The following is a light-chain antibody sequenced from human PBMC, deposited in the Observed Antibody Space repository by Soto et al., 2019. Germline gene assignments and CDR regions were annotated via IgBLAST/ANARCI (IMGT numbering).Light chain of an antibody. Sequence: SYELTQPPSVSVSPGQTASITCSGDKLGDKYACWYQQKPGQSPVLVIYQDSKRPSGIPERFSGSNSGNTAFLTISGLQAEDEADYYCSTFSVFGGGTKLTVL. V-gene: IGLV3-1*01. CDR3: STFSV. CDR2: QDS. J-gene: IGLJ2*01. CDR1: KLGDKY.